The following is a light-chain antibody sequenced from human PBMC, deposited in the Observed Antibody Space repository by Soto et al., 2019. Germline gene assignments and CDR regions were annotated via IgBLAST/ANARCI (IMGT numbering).Light chain of an antibody. Sequence: EIVLTQSPGTLSLSPGERATLSCRASQSVSSSYLAWYQQKPGQAPRLLIYGASIRATGIPDRFSGSGSGTDFTLTISRLEPEDFAVYYCQQYGSSPLYTFGQGTKPEIK. CDR2: GAS. CDR3: QQYGSSPLYT. J-gene: IGKJ2*01. CDR1: QSVSSSY. V-gene: IGKV3-20*01.